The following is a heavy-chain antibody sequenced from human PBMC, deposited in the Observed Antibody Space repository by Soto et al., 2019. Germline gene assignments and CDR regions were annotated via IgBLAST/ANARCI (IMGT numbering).Heavy chain of an antibody. Sequence: QVQLVQSGAEVKKPAASVKLSCKASGYTFTSYAVHWVRQAPGQRLESMGWINTANGDTKYSQNFQSRATITRDTSASTAYMELSSLTSEDTAVYFCASAPSGYYFDRWGQGTLVTVSS. CDR3: ASAPSGYYFDR. CDR1: GYTFTSYA. V-gene: IGHV1-3*04. D-gene: IGHD3-10*01. CDR2: INTANGDT. J-gene: IGHJ4*02.